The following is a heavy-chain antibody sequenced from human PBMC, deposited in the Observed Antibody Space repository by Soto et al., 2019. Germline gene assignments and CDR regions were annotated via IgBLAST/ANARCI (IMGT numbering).Heavy chain of an antibody. CDR2: IYWDDDK. CDR1: GFSLSISGVG. D-gene: IGHD2-15*01. CDR3: ARLGAIGYCSGGSCFSPDSAFDI. V-gene: IGHV2-5*02. Sequence: QITLKESGPTLVKPTQTLTLTCTFSGFSLSISGVGVGWIRQPPGKALEWLALIYWDDDKRYSPSLKSRLTITKDTSKNHVALTMTNMDPVDTATYYCARLGAIGYCSGGSCFSPDSAFDIWGQGTMVTVSS. J-gene: IGHJ3*02.